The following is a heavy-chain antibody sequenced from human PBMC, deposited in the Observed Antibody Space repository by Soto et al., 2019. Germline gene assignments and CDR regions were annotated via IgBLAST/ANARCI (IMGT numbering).Heavy chain of an antibody. CDR1: GYTFTSYY. J-gene: IGHJ4*02. Sequence: GASVKVSCKASGYTFTSYYMHWVRQAPGQGLDWMGIINPSGGSTSYAQKFQGRVTMTRDTSTSTVYMELSSLRSEDTAVYYCARELADTAMAHYFDYWGQGTLVTVSS. CDR2: INPSGGST. V-gene: IGHV1-46*03. CDR3: ARELADTAMAHYFDY. D-gene: IGHD5-18*01.